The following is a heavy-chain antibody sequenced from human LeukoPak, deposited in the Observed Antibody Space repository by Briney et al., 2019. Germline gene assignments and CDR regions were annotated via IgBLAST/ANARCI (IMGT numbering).Heavy chain of an antibody. V-gene: IGHV1-3*01. CDR3: ARGGPNSGGWTIDY. CDR1: GYTFTSYA. CDR2: INGDNANT. J-gene: IGHJ4*02. Sequence: ASVKVSCKTSGYTFTSYALHGLRQAPGQSLEWLGCINGDNANTEYSQRFQGRVTITRDTSARTAYIYRSYLTSEDTAVFYCARGGPNSGGWTIDYWGQGTLVSVSS. D-gene: IGHD6-19*01.